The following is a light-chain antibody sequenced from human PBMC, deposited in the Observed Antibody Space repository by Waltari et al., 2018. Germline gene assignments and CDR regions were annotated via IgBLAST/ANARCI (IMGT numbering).Light chain of an antibody. J-gene: IGLJ2*01. CDR1: SGNIATNS. V-gene: IGLV6-57*03. CDR2: EDH. CDR3: QSFDSSHVV. Sequence: FMLTQPHSVSESPGKTVTISCTRSSGNIATNSVQWYQQRPGSAPTNVIYEDHQRPSGVPDRFSGSIDSSSNSASLIISGLKAEDEADYYCQSFDSSHVVFGGGTKLTVL.